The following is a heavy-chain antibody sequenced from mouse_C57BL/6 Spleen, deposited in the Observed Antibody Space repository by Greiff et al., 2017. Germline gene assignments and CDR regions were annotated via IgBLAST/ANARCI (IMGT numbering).Heavy chain of an antibody. V-gene: IGHV1-80*01. CDR3: ARPYYYGSMMDY. Sequence: VQLQQSGAELVKPGASVKISCKASGYAFSSYWMNWVKQRPGKGLEWIGQIYPGDGDTNYNGKFKGKATLTADKSSSTAYMQLSSLTSEDSAVYFCARPYYYGSMMDYWGQGTSVTVSS. CDR1: GYAFSSYW. D-gene: IGHD1-1*01. CDR2: IYPGDGDT. J-gene: IGHJ4*01.